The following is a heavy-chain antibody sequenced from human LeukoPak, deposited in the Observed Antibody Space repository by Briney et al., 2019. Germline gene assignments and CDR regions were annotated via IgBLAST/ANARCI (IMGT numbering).Heavy chain of an antibody. J-gene: IGHJ3*02. CDR1: GGSINNYY. D-gene: IGHD1-14*01. V-gene: IGHV4-59*08. CDR2: IYYTGGET. CDR3: ARQPGGTAAFDI. Sequence: PSETLSLTCTVSGGSINNYYWSWIRQPPGKGLEWIEYIYYTGGETNYNPSLKSRLTISVDTSKNQFSLMLTSVTAADTAVYYCARQPGGTAAFDIWAQGTMVTVSS.